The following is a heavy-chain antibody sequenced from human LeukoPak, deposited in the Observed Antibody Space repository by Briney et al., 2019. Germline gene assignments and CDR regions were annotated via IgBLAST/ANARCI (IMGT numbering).Heavy chain of an antibody. V-gene: IGHV1-2*02. CDR3: ARPSIAVAGGADYFDY. Sequence: ASVKVSCKASGYTFTGYYMHWVRQAPGQGLEWMGWINPNSGGTNYAQKFQGRVTMTRDTSISTAYMELSRLRSDDTAVYYCARPSIAVAGGADYFDYWGQGTLVTVSS. D-gene: IGHD6-19*01. CDR1: GYTFTGYY. J-gene: IGHJ4*02. CDR2: INPNSGGT.